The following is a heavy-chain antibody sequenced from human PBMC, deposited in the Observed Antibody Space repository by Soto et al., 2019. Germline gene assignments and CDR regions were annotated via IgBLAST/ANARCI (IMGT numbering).Heavy chain of an antibody. CDR2: INAGNGNT. V-gene: IGHV1-3*01. CDR1: GYTFTSYA. D-gene: IGHD3-3*01. CDR3: ARSVCPPYDFWSGYSVYYFYGMGV. J-gene: IGHJ6*02. Sequence: ASVKVSCKASGYTFTSYAMHWVRQAPGQRLEWMGWINAGNGNTKYSQKLQGRVTITRDTSASTAYMELSSLRSEDTAVYYCARSVCPPYDFWSGYSVYYFYGMGVWGQGTTVTVSS.